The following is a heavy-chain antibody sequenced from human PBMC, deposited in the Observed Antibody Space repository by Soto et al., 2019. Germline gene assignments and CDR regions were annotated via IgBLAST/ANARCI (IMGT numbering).Heavy chain of an antibody. Sequence: EVQLLEAGGGLVQPGGSLRLSCAASGFTFRNYGMSWVRQAPGKGLEWVSAIVGIGDTAYYADSVRGWFPISRDNSKNTLSLPLNDLGAEDTAIYYCAKDYDYGDSLPFDYWGQGTLVTVSS. CDR2: IVGIGDTA. J-gene: IGHJ4*02. D-gene: IGHD4-17*01. V-gene: IGHV3-23*01. CDR3: AKDYDYGDSLPFDY. CDR1: GFTFRNYG.